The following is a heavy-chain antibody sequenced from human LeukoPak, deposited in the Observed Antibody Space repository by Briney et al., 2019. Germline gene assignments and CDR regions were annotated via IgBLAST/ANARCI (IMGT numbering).Heavy chain of an antibody. CDR1: GFTVSSNY. J-gene: IGHJ4*02. D-gene: IGHD3-10*02. V-gene: IGHV3-53*01. CDR3: ARAEAISGVLDS. CDR2: ICSGGST. Sequence: PGGSLRLSCAASGFTVSSNYMSWVRQAPGKGLEWVSVICSGGSTYYADSVKGRFTISRDNSNNTLYLRMNSLRADDTAIYYCARAEAISGVLDSWGQGTLVTVSS.